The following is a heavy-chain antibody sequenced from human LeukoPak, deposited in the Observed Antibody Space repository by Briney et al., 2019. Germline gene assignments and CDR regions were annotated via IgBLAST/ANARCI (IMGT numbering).Heavy chain of an antibody. Sequence: GGSLRLSCAASGFTFSSYGMHWVRQAPGKGPEWVAVIWYDGSNKYYADSVKGRFTISRDNSKNTLYLQMNSLRAEDTAVYYCARDFWASAAGTGPYNWFDPWGQGTLVTVSS. V-gene: IGHV3-33*01. D-gene: IGHD6-13*01. CDR3: ARDFWASAAGTGPYNWFDP. CDR1: GFTFSSYG. J-gene: IGHJ5*02. CDR2: IWYDGSNK.